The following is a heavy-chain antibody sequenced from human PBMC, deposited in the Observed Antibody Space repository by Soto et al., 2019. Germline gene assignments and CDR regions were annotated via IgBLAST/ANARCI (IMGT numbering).Heavy chain of an antibody. Sequence: QVQLQESDPGLVRPSQTLSLTCTVSGGSISVEHYHWTWIRQPPGKGLEWIGYIHYSGSVYYNPSLQSRLSMSVDTSKHLFSLKLASVTAADTAVYFCVREDDGGDRDYYGLDVWGQGTTVTVSS. CDR1: GGSISVEHYH. D-gene: IGHD2-21*02. CDR3: VREDDGGDRDYYGLDV. CDR2: IHYSGSV. V-gene: IGHV4-30-4*01. J-gene: IGHJ6*02.